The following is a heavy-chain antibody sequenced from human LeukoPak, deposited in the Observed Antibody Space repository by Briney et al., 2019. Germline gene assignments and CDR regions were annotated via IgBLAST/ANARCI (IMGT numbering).Heavy chain of an antibody. J-gene: IGHJ4*02. V-gene: IGHV3-66*01. CDR2: FYASGGT. D-gene: IGHD5-12*01. Sequence: QPGGSLRLSCAASGFTVSSNYVSWVRQAPGKGLEWVSVFYASGGTYYTDSVKGRFTISRDTSTNSLYLQMNSLRAEDTAVYFCAAKGNGYTGIYVFAHWGQGTLVTVSS. CDR1: GFTVSSNY. CDR3: AAKGNGYTGIYVFAH.